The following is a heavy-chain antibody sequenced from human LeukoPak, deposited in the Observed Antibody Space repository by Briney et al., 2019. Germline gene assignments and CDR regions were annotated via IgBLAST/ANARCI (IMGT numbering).Heavy chain of an antibody. CDR2: ISYDGSNK. CDR1: GFTFSSYG. J-gene: IGHJ4*02. Sequence: GGSLRLSCAASGFTFSSYGMHWVRPAPGKWLEWVAVISYDGSNKYYADSVKGRFTISRDNSKNTLYLQMNSLRAEDTAVYYCAKADYWGQGTLVTVSS. CDR3: AKADY. V-gene: IGHV3-30*18.